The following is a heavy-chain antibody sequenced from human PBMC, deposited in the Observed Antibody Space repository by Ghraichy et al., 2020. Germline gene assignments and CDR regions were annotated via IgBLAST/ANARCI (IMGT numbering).Heavy chain of an antibody. Sequence: SETLSLTCAVYGGSFSGYYWSWIRQPPGKGLEWIGEINHSGSTNYNPSLKSRVTISVDTSKNQFSLKLSSVTAADTAVYYCARGVGSSFLFDYWGQGTLVTVSS. V-gene: IGHV4-34*01. J-gene: IGHJ4*02. CDR1: GGSFSGYY. D-gene: IGHD6-6*01. CDR2: INHSGST. CDR3: ARGVGSSFLFDY.